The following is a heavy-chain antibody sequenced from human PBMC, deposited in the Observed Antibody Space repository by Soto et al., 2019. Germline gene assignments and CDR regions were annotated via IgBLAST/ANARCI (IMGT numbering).Heavy chain of an antibody. Sequence: SETLSLTCSVFGGSISSYYWSWIRQPPGKGLECIGYIYYSGSTNYNPSLKSRVTISVDTSKNQFSLKLTSVTAADTAVYYCARDSYGDSLEYWGQGTLVTVSS. CDR1: GGSISSYY. J-gene: IGHJ4*02. CDR2: IYYSGST. CDR3: ARDSYGDSLEY. V-gene: IGHV4-59*01. D-gene: IGHD4-17*01.